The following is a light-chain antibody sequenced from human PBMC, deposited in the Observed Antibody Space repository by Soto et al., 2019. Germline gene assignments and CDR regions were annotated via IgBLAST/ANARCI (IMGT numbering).Light chain of an antibody. CDR2: EDN. CDR3: GTWHSSLRANV. CDR1: TSNIGNNF. V-gene: IGLV1-51*01. J-gene: IGLJ1*01. Sequence: QSVLTQPPSVSAAPGQRVTISCSGSTSNIGNNFVSWYQQLPGTAPKLLMYEDNKRPSGIPDRISGSKSGTSATLGITGRQAGDEADYYCGTWHSSLRANVFGAGTKLTVL.